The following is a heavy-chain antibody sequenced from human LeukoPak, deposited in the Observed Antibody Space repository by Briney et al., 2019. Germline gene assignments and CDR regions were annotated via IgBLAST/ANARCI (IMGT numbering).Heavy chain of an antibody. CDR2: IYYTGSA. V-gene: IGHV4-59*12. CDR3: ARGSITVVPAFDI. J-gene: IGHJ3*02. CDR1: GGSLSTYY. Sequence: SETLFLTCTVSGGSLSTYYWSWIRQTPGQGLEWIGCIYYTGSANYNPSLRSRGTISVDTSKNQFSLKLTSVTAADTAVYYCARGSITVVPAFDIWGQGTMVTVSS. D-gene: IGHD4-23*01.